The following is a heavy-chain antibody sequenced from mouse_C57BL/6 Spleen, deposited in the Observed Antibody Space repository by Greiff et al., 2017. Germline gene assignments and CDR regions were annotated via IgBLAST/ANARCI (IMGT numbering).Heavy chain of an antibody. J-gene: IGHJ3*01. CDR3: ARDDYWFAY. D-gene: IGHD2-4*01. CDR2: ISSGSSTI. CDR1: GFTFSDYG. Sequence: EVKVVESGGGLVKPGGSLKLSCAASGFTFSDYGMHWVHQAPEKGLEWVAYISSGSSTIYYADTVKGRFTISRDNAKNTLFLQMTSLRSEDTAMYYCARDDYWFAYWGQGTLVTVSA. V-gene: IGHV5-17*01.